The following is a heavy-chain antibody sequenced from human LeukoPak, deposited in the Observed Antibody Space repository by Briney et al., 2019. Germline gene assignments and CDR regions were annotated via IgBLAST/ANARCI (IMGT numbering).Heavy chain of an antibody. CDR2: ISSSGSTM. CDR1: GYSISSGYY. J-gene: IGHJ4*02. V-gene: IGHV3-11*04. CDR3: ARVWDGYSGEDY. Sequence: LSLTCAVSGYSISSGYYWGWIRQPPGKGLECVSYISSSGSTMHYADSVRGRFTISRDNAKKSLYLQMNSLRAEDTGVYYCARVWDGYSGEDYWGQGTLVTVSS. D-gene: IGHD5-18*01.